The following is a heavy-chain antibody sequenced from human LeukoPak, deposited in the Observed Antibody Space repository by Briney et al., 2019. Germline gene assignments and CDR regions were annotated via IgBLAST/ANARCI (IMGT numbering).Heavy chain of an antibody. D-gene: IGHD3-22*01. CDR3: ARGGGGYYYRMVY. CDR1: GFTFSNYG. V-gene: IGHV3-33*01. J-gene: IGHJ4*02. Sequence: GGSLRLSCAASGFTFSNYGMHWVRQAPGKGLEWVAVIWYDGSNKYYADSVKGRFTISRDNSKNTLYLQMNSLRAEDTAVYYCARGGGGYYYRMVYWGQGTLVTVSS. CDR2: IWYDGSNK.